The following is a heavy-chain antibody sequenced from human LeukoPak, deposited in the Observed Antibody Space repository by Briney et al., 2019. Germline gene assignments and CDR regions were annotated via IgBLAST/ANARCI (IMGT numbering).Heavy chain of an antibody. Sequence: SVTVSFKASGGTFISYASSWVRQAPGEGLEWMGGIIPIFGTANYAQKFQGRVTITTDESTSTAYMELSSLRSEDKAVYYCAREILRYSSGWYYFDYWGQGTLVTVSS. J-gene: IGHJ4*02. CDR3: AREILRYSSGWYYFDY. CDR2: IIPIFGTA. D-gene: IGHD6-19*01. V-gene: IGHV1-69*05. CDR1: GGTFISYA.